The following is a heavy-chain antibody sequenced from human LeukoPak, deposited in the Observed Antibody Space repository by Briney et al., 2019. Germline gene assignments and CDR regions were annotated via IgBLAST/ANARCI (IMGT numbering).Heavy chain of an antibody. CDR1: GGTFSSYA. Sequence: SVKVSCKASGGTFSSYAISWVRQAPGQGLEWMGGIIPIFGTANYAQKFQGRVTITTDESTSTAYMELSSLRSEDTAVYYCARSRTPYYDSSGFDYWGQGTLVTVSS. J-gene: IGHJ4*02. CDR2: IIPIFGTA. V-gene: IGHV1-69*05. CDR3: ARSRTPYYDSSGFDY. D-gene: IGHD3-22*01.